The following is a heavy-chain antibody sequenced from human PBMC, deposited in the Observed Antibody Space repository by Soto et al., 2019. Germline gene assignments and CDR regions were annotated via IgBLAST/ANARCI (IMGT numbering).Heavy chain of an antibody. D-gene: IGHD2-15*01. CDR3: SRVEVVDSYFGY. CDR1: GGSISSGGYY. Sequence: SETLSLTCTVSGGSISSGGYYWSWIRQHPGKGLEWIGYIYYSGSTYYNPSLKSRVTISVDTSKNQFSLKLSSVTAADTAVYYCSRVEVVDSYFGYWGQGTPVPVSA. J-gene: IGHJ4*02. V-gene: IGHV4-31*03. CDR2: IYYSGST.